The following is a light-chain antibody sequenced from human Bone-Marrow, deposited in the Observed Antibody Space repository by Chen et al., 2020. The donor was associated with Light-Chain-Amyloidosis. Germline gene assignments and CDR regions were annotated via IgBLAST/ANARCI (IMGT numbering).Light chain of an antibody. CDR1: QSIFYSPTNKNY. CDR2: WTC. CDR3: QQYFAPPLT. J-gene: IGKJ4*01. Sequence: DIVMTQSPDSLAVSLGERAIINCKSSQSIFYSPTNKNYLAWYQQKAGQPPKLLISWTCSRPSGVPDRFRGSGSGTDFTLTISSLQAVDVAVYFCQQYFAPPLTFGGGTKVEIK. V-gene: IGKV4-1*01.